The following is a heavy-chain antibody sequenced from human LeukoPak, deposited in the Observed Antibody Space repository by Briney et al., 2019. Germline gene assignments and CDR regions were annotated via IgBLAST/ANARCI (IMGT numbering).Heavy chain of an antibody. CDR2: IYYSGST. V-gene: IGHV4-59*01. J-gene: IGHJ4*02. CDR1: GGSISSYY. Sequence: PSETLSLTRTVSGGSISSYYWSWIRQPPGKGLEWIGYIYYSGSTNYNPSLKSRVTISVDTSKNQFSLKLSSVTAADTAVYYCARAAYYDSSGYLYWGQGTPVTVSS. D-gene: IGHD3-22*01. CDR3: ARAAYYDSSGYLY.